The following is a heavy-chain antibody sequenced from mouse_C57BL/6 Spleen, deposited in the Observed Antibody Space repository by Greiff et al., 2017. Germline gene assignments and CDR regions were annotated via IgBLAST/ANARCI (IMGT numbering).Heavy chain of an antibody. CDR2: IHPNSGST. CDR3: ARTYEYDGEGPYFDY. D-gene: IGHD2-4*01. J-gene: IGHJ2*01. Sequence: QVQLKQPGAELVKPGASVTLSCKASGYTFTSYWMHWVKQRPGQGLEWIGMIHPNSGSTNYNEKFKSKATLTVDKSSSTAYMQLSSLTSEDSAVYYGARTYEYDGEGPYFDYWGQGTTLTVSS. CDR1: GYTFTSYW. V-gene: IGHV1-64*01.